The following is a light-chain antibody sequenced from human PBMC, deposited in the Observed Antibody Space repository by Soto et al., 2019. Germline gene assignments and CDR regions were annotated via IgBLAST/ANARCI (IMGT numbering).Light chain of an antibody. CDR1: QSVYNN. Sequence: VMTQSPATLSMSPGESAALSCRASQSVYNNLAWYQQRPGQAPRLLIYDASTRVTGVPARFSGSASGTEFTLTISSLQSEDFAVYYCQQRSNWPALTFGGGTKVDI. CDR2: DAS. J-gene: IGKJ4*01. CDR3: QQRSNWPALT. V-gene: IGKV3-15*01.